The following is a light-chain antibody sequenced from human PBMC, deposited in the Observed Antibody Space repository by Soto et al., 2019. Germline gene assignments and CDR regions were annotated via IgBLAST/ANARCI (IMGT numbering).Light chain of an antibody. J-gene: IGKJ5*01. CDR2: DAS. CDR3: QCQGT. Sequence: EIVLTQSPATLSLSPGERATLSCRASRSISRYLAWFRQKPGQAPGLLVYDASTRAPGVPPRFSGSGSGTDFILTISSLEPEDFAVYYCQCQGTFGQGTRLEIK. CDR1: RSISRY. V-gene: IGKV3-11*01.